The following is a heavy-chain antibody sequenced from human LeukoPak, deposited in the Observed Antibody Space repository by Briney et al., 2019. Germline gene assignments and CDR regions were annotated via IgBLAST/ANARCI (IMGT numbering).Heavy chain of an antibody. CDR2: INPNSGGT. D-gene: IGHD2-15*01. CDR3: ARVGFCSGGSCYGY. CDR1: GYTFTGYY. V-gene: IGHV1-2*02. J-gene: IGHJ4*02. Sequence: ASVKVSCKASGYTFTGYYMHWVRQAPGQGLEWMGWINPNSGGTNYAQKFQGRVTMTRDTSISTAYMELSRLRSYDTAVYYCARVGFCSGGSCYGYWGQGTLVTVSS.